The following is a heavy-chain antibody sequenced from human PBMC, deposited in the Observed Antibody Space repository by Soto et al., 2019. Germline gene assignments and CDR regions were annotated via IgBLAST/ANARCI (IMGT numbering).Heavy chain of an antibody. V-gene: IGHV3-30-3*01. J-gene: IGHJ4*02. CDR3: ARDQRFLDWLLMSPLDY. Sequence: GGSLRLSCAASGFTFSSYAMHWVRQAPGKGLEWVAVISYDGSNKYYADSVKGRFTISRDNSKNTLYLQMNSLRAEDTAVYYCARDQRFLDWLLMSPLDYWGQGTLVTVS. CDR2: ISYDGSNK. CDR1: GFTFSSYA. D-gene: IGHD3-3*01.